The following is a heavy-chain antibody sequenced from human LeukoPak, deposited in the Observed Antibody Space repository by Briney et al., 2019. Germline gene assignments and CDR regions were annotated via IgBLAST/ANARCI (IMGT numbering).Heavy chain of an antibody. Sequence: SETLSLTCTVSGGSISSYYWSWIRQPPGKGLEWIGYIYYSGSTNYNPSLKSRVTLSVDTSKNQFSLKLSSVTAADTAVYYCASTGIPYNYFDYWGQGTLVTVSS. V-gene: IGHV4-59*08. J-gene: IGHJ4*02. CDR2: IYYSGST. CDR3: ASTGIPYNYFDY. CDR1: GGSISSYY. D-gene: IGHD7-27*01.